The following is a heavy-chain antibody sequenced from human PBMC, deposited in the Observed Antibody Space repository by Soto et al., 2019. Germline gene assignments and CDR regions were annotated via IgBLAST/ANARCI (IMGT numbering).Heavy chain of an antibody. CDR1: GGSISISSYY. J-gene: IGHJ4*02. D-gene: IGHD3-9*01. Sequence: SETLSLTCTVSGGSISISSYYWGWIRQPPGKGLEWIGSIYYSGSTYYNPSLKSRVTISVDTSKNQFSLKLSSVTAADTAVYYGASGVLQYFDWLPIPFDYWGQGTLVTVSS. CDR3: ASGVLQYFDWLPIPFDY. CDR2: IYYSGST. V-gene: IGHV4-39*01.